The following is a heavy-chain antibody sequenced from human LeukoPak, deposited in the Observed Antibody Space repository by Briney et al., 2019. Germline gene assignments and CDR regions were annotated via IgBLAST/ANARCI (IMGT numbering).Heavy chain of an antibody. Sequence: SETLSLTCTVSGYSISSGYYWGWIRQPPGKGLEWIGSIYHSGSTYYNPSLKSRVTISVDTSKNQFSLKLSSVTAADTAVYYCAREGGYDFWSGYYLGPFDYWGQGTLVTVSS. CDR2: IYHSGST. CDR1: GYSISSGYY. CDR3: AREGGYDFWSGYYLGPFDY. V-gene: IGHV4-38-2*02. J-gene: IGHJ4*02. D-gene: IGHD3-3*01.